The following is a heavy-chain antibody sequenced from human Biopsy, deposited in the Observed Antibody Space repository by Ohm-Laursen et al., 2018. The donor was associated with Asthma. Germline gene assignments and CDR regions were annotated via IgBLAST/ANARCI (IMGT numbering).Heavy chain of an antibody. V-gene: IGHV1-69*13. CDR2: INSVFGTT. CDR3: ARKAGSCISRTCYSLDF. Sequence: SVKVSGKSLGGTFNTYVIGWVRQAPGQGLGWMGGINSVFGTTTYPQKFQDRVTITADDSTSTVYMELSSLRSEDTAVYYCARKAGSCISRTCYSLDFWGQGTLVTVSS. D-gene: IGHD2-2*01. CDR1: GGTFNTYV. J-gene: IGHJ4*02.